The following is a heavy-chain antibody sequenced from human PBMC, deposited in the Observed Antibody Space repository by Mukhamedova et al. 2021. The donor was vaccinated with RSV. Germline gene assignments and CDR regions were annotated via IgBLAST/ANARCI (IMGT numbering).Heavy chain of an antibody. J-gene: IGHJ4*02. CDR2: ISYDGGNE. D-gene: IGHD3/OR15-3a*01. V-gene: IGHV3-30*01. Sequence: RQAPGKGLEWVAAISYDGGNEFYADSVRGRFTVSRDNSKSALYLQMNSLRADDTAVYYCARLQSVTFGEYYFDNWGQGALVTVSS. CDR3: ARLQSVTFGEYYFDN.